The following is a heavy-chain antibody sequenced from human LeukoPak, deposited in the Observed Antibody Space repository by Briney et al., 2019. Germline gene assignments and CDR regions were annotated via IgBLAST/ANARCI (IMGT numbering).Heavy chain of an antibody. CDR1: GGSISSYY. V-gene: IGHV4-59*01. CDR3: ARAGIWGAWYFDL. Sequence: SETLSLTCTVSGGSISSYYWSWIRQPPGKGLEWIGYIYYSGSTNYNPSLKSRVTISVDTSKNQFSLKLSSVTAADTAVYYCARAGIWGAWYFDLWGRGTLVTVSS. J-gene: IGHJ2*01. D-gene: IGHD1-14*01. CDR2: IYYSGST.